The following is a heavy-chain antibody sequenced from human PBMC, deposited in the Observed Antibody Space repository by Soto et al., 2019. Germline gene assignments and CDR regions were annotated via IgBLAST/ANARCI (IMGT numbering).Heavy chain of an antibody. CDR1: GGSVSSGSYY. V-gene: IGHV4-61*01. J-gene: IGHJ5*02. CDR3: ARGVNEIFCVVLFDP. D-gene: IGHD2-8*01. Sequence: SETLSLTCTVSGGSVSSGSYYWSWIRQPPGKGLGWIGYIYYSGSTNYNPSLKSRVTISVDTSKNQFSLKLSSVTAADTAVYYCARGVNEIFCVVLFDPWGQGTLVTAPQ. CDR2: IYYSGST.